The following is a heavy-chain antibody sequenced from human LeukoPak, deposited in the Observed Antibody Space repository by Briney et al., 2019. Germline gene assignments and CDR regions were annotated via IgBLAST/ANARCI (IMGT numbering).Heavy chain of an antibody. CDR2: IYSGGST. CDR3: AREAPRSYDFWSGYLGY. CDR1: GFTVSSNY. Sequence: GGSLRLSCAASGFTVSSNYMSWVRQAPGKGLEWVSVIYSGGSTYYADSVKGRFTISRDNSKNTLYLQMNSLRAEDTAVYYCAREAPRSYDFWSGYLGYWGQGILVTVSS. J-gene: IGHJ4*01. V-gene: IGHV3-66*02. D-gene: IGHD3-3*01.